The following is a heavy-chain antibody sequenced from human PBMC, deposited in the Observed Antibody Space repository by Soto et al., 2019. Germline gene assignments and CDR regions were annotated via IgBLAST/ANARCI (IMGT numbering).Heavy chain of an antibody. J-gene: IGHJ5*02. V-gene: IGHV4-59*11. CDR2: VYSNGAT. CDR3: ARGMDRKIGLFDL. Sequence: QVQLQEAGPGLVKPSETLSITCTVSGGSMSGLYWSWIRQSPLKGLEWIGYVYSNGATNYNPSLKGRVTLSVDTXKNQFSLKXTXXXXXXXAVYXCARGMDRKIGLFDLWGQGNLITVSS. D-gene: IGHD3-10*02. CDR1: GGSMSGLY.